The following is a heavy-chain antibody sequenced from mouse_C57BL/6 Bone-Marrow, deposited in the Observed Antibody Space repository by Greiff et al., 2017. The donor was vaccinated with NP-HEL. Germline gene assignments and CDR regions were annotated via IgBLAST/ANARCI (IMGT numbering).Heavy chain of an antibody. CDR3: ARYPRSGYVRDY. Sequence: QVQLQQPGAELVKPGASVKLSCKASGYTFTSYWMQWVKQRPGQGLEWIGEIDPSDSYTNYNQKFKGKATLTVDTSSSTAYMQLSSLTSEDSAVYYCARYPRSGYVRDYWGQGTTLTVSA. D-gene: IGHD3-2*02. CDR1: GYTFTSYW. CDR2: IDPSDSYT. V-gene: IGHV1-50*01. J-gene: IGHJ2*01.